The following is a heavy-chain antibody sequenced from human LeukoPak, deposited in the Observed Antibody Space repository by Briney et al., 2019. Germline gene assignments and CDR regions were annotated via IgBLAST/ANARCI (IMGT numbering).Heavy chain of an antibody. Sequence: PSETLSLTCTVSGGSISSGGYYWSWIRQHPGKGLEWIGYIYYSGSTYYNPSLKSRVTISVDTSKNQFSLKLSSVTAADTAVYYCARASVWFGELPDAFDIWGQGTMVTVSS. V-gene: IGHV4-31*03. CDR3: ARASVWFGELPDAFDI. CDR2: IYYSGST. D-gene: IGHD3-10*01. CDR1: GGSISSGGYY. J-gene: IGHJ3*02.